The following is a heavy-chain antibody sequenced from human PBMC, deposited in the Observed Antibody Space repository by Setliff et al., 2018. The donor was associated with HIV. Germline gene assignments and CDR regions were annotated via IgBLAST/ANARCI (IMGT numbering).Heavy chain of an antibody. J-gene: IGHJ3*02. V-gene: IGHV4-39*01. CDR2: VYYTWNT. Sequence: SETLSLTCTVSGGSISRRDYCWGWIRQPPGKGLEWIGSVYYTWNTYYNPSLKSRVTVSVDTSKNQSSLKLSSVTAADTAVYYCARHSIAVVIGVPERDDAFDIWGHGTMVTVSS. D-gene: IGHD2-21*01. CDR3: ARHSIAVVIGVPERDDAFDI. CDR1: GGSISRRDYC.